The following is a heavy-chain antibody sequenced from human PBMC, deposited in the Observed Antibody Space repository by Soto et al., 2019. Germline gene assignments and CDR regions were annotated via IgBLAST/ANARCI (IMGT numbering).Heavy chain of an antibody. D-gene: IGHD3-10*01. CDR3: ARDYYGAGSQYYYYGMEV. CDR2: IYHSGGA. V-gene: IGHV4-31*03. J-gene: IGHJ6*02. Sequence: LSLTCTVSGDSITSGGYYWSWLRQQPGKGLEWIGYIYHSGGASYNPSLRGRAVISIDTSKNQFFLRMNAVTAADTATYYCARDYYGAGSQYYYYGMEVWGQGTTVTVSS. CDR1: GDSITSGGYY.